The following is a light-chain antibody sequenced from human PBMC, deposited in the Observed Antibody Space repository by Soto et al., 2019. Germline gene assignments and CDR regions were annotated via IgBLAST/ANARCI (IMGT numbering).Light chain of an antibody. J-gene: IGKJ1*01. Sequence: GLTQSAATRSLSPGERATLSCRASQSVSSSYLAWYQQKPGQAPRLLIYGASSRATGIPDRFTGSGSGTDFTLTISRLEPEDFAVFYCHQYGSSPQTFGQRTKVDIK. CDR2: GAS. V-gene: IGKV3-20*01. CDR3: HQYGSSPQT. CDR1: QSVSSSY.